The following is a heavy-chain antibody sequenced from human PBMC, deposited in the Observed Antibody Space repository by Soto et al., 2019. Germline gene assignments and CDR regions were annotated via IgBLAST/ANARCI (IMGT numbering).Heavy chain of an antibody. CDR3: ARVKSLEAQE. J-gene: IGHJ4*02. Sequence: EMQLVESGGGLVQPGGSLRLSCPASGFTFSSFWMSWVRQAPGKGLEWVANIKQDGGDKYYVDSVRGRFTISRDNAKNSLFLQMNSLRAEDTAVYYCARVKSLEAQEWGQGTLVTVSS. D-gene: IGHD6-6*01. CDR1: GFTFSSFW. V-gene: IGHV3-7*05. CDR2: IKQDGGDK.